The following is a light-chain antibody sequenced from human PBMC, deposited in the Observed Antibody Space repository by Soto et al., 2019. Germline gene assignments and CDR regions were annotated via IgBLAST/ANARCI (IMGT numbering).Light chain of an antibody. CDR1: QSVDSK. V-gene: IGKV3-15*01. CDR2: GAS. J-gene: IGKJ1*01. Sequence: EIVMTQSPGTLSVSPGERATLSCRPSQSVDSKLAWYQQKPGQGPRLLIYGASSRATGIPARFSGSGSGTEFTLTISSLQSEDFAVYYCQHYSTWLWTFGQGTKVEIK. CDR3: QHYSTWLWT.